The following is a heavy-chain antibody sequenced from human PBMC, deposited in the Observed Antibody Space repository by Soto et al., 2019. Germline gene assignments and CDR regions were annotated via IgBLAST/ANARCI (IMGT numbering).Heavy chain of an antibody. Sequence: PSETLSLTCTVSGGSIISGDYYWSWIRQHPGKGLEYIGYIYYSGSIYYNPSLKGRLTLSVDTSKNQFSLKLSSVTAADTAVYYCAREVNGVGFDPWGQGTLVTVSS. D-gene: IGHD2-8*01. CDR3: AREVNGVGFDP. J-gene: IGHJ5*02. CDR2: IYYSGSI. CDR1: GGSIISGDYY. V-gene: IGHV4-31*03.